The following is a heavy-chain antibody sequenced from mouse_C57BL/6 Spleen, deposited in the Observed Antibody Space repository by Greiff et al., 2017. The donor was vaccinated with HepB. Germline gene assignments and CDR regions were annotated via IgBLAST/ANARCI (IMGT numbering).Heavy chain of an antibody. Sequence: QVQLQQSGAELVRPGTSVKVSCKASGYAFTNYLIEWVKQRPGQGLEWIGVINPGSGGTNYNEKFKGKATLTADKSSSTAYMQLSSLTSEDSAVYFCARASIYYDYLYYAMDYWGQGTSVTVSS. CDR3: ARASIYYDYLYYAMDY. J-gene: IGHJ4*01. CDR1: GYAFTNYL. V-gene: IGHV1-54*01. D-gene: IGHD2-4*01. CDR2: INPGSGGT.